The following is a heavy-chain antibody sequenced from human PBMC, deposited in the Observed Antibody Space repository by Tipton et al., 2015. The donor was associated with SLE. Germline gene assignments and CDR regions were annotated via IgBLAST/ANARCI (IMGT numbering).Heavy chain of an antibody. V-gene: IGHV4-34*01. D-gene: IGHD2-21*01. CDR3: AREASYCGGDCYPSWFDP. CDR2: INHSGST. Sequence: TLSLTCTVSGYSISPYYWTWIRQTPGKGLEWIGEINHSGSTNYNPSLKSRVTISVDTSKNQFSLKLSSVTAADTAVYYCAREASYCGGDCYPSWFDPWGQGTLVTVSS. CDR1: GYSISPYY. J-gene: IGHJ5*02.